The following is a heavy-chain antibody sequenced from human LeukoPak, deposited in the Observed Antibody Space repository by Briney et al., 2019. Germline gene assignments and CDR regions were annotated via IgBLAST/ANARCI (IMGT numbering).Heavy chain of an antibody. J-gene: IGHJ6*02. CDR2: IYYSGST. V-gene: IGHV4-31*03. D-gene: IGHD2-2*01. Sequence: SQTLSLTRTVSGGSISSGGYYWSRIRQHPGKGLEWIGYIYYSGSTYYNPSLKSRVTISVDTSKNQFSLKLSSVTAADTAVYYCARATPAAGYGMDVWGQGTTVTVSS. CDR3: ARATPAAGYGMDV. CDR1: GGSISSGGYY.